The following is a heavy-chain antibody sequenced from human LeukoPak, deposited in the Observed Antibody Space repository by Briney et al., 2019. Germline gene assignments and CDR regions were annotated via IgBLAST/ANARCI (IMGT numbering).Heavy chain of an antibody. V-gene: IGHV3-23*01. CDR3: ARDPNGDYIGAFGM. J-gene: IGHJ3*02. Sequence: GGSLRLSCTASGFTFSAYAMMWVRQAPGKGPEWVSAIRGGGGSAFYADSVKGRFTISRDNSKYTLFLQMNSLRAEDTAVYYCARDPNGDYIGAFGMWGPGTMVTVSS. CDR1: GFTFSAYA. CDR2: IRGGGGSA. D-gene: IGHD4-17*01.